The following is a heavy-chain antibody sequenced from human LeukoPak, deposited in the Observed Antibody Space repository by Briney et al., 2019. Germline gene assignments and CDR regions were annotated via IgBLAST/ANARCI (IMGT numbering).Heavy chain of an antibody. Sequence: PGESLRLSCAPSGFTLSSYWMHWVRPAPAKGRVWVSCINSVGSSTSYADTLKGRVTISRDNAKNTLELQMNTLTAEDTGVYFCASWGPYSSGWYGSWGQGTLVSVSS. V-gene: IGHV3-74*01. CDR3: ASWGPYSSGWYGS. D-gene: IGHD6-19*01. J-gene: IGHJ5*02. CDR1: GFTLSSYW. CDR2: INSVGSST.